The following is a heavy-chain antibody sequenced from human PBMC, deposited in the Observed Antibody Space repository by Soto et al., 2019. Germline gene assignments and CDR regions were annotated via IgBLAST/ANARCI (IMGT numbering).Heavy chain of an antibody. Sequence: SVKVSCKASGGTFSSYSISWVRQAPGQGLEWMGGIIPIFGTANYAQKFQGRVTITADESTSTAYMELSSLRSEDTAVYYCARGPLTYYDILTGYYTPFDYWGQGTLVTVSS. CDR1: GGTFSSYS. D-gene: IGHD3-9*01. V-gene: IGHV1-69*13. CDR3: ARGPLTYYDILTGYYTPFDY. J-gene: IGHJ4*02. CDR2: IIPIFGTA.